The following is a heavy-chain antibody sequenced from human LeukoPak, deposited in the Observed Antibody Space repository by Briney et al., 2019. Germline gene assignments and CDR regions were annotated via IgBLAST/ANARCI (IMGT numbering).Heavy chain of an antibody. V-gene: IGHV4-61*01. Sequence: SETLSLTCTVSGGSVSSGSYYWSWIRQPPGKGLEWIGYIYYSGSTNYNPSLKSRVTISVDTSKNQFSLELSSVTAADTAVYYCARHSGGDYVWGSYLQPYAFDIWGQGTMVTVSS. CDR2: IYYSGST. D-gene: IGHD3-16*02. J-gene: IGHJ3*02. CDR1: GGSVSSGSYY. CDR3: ARHSGGDYVWGSYLQPYAFDI.